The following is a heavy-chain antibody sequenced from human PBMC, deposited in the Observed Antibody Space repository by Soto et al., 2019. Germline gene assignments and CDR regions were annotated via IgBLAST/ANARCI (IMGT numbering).Heavy chain of an antibody. V-gene: IGHV2-5*02. J-gene: IGHJ6*02. CDR3: AHSRSGGDCLQSYSSHYYYGMDV. CDR2: IYWDDDK. Sequence: QITLKESGPPLVRPTQTLTLTCTFSGFSLSTSGVGVGWVRQPPGKALEWLALIYWDDDKRYSPSLKSRLTIPNDSSKIHVVLTMTNMDPVDTATYYCAHSRSGGDCLQSYSSHYYYGMDVWGQGTTVTVSS. CDR1: GFSLSTSGVG. D-gene: IGHD2-21*02.